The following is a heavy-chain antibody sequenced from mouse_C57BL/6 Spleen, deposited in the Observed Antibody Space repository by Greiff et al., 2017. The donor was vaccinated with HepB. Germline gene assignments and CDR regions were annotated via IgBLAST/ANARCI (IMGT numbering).Heavy chain of an antibody. V-gene: IGHV5-9*01. CDR3: ARRNYDYPYWYFDV. CDR2: ISGGGGNT. D-gene: IGHD2-4*01. J-gene: IGHJ1*03. Sequence: DVHLVESGGGLVKPGGSLKLSCAASGFTFSSYTMSWVRQTPEKRLEWVATISGGGGNTYYPDSVKGRFTISRDNAKNTLYLQMSSLRSEDTALYYCARRNYDYPYWYFDVWGTGTTVTVSS. CDR1: GFTFSSYT.